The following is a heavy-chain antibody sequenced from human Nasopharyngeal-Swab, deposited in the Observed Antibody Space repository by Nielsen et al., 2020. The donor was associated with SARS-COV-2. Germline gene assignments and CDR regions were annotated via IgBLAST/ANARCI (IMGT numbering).Heavy chain of an antibody. V-gene: IGHV4-30-4*01. CDR3: ASKISLIRGGYMDV. CDR1: GGSMSSGKSY. Sequence: SETLSLTCTLSGGSMSSGKSYWSWIRQPPGKGLEWIGYIYYSGSTFYNPSLESRVSISLDTSNNQFSLKLSSVTAADTAVYYCASKISLIRGGYMDVWGKGTTVTVSS. CDR2: IYYSGST. D-gene: IGHD3-10*01. J-gene: IGHJ6*03.